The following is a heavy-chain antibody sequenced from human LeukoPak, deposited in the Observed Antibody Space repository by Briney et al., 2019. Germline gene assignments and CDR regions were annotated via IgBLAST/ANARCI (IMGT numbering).Heavy chain of an antibody. CDR1: GFTFYDYA. V-gene: IGHV3-9*01. D-gene: IGHD6-13*01. CDR3: ARGPSSNWSGLDF. J-gene: IGHJ4*02. CDR2: ISWNSGSI. Sequence: PGGSLRLSCAASGFTFYDYAMHWVRQAPGKGLEWVSGISWNSGSIGYADSVKGRFTVSRDNAKNTLYLQVNNLRAEDTAVYYCARGPSSNWSGLDFWGQGTLLTVSS.